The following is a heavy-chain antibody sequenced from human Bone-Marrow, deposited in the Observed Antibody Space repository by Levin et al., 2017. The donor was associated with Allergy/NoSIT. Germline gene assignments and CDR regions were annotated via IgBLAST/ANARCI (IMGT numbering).Heavy chain of an antibody. CDR2: IKRKPDGGTA. CDR1: GFTFNDAW. V-gene: IGHV3-15*01. D-gene: IGHD6-19*01. CDR3: ATGVPLGTGGWSRPRKYFQH. J-gene: IGHJ1*01. Sequence: PGESLKISCEASGFTFNDAWVSWVRQAPGKGLEWVGRIKRKPDGGTADYAAPVEGRFTISRDDSKNTLYLLMTSLKTEDTGVYYCATGVPLGTGGWSRPRKYFQHWGQGTLVTVSS.